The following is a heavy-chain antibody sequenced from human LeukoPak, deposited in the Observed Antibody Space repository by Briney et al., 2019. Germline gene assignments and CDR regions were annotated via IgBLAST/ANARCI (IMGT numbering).Heavy chain of an antibody. J-gene: IGHJ6*03. V-gene: IGHV4-4*07. CDR2: IFTSGNT. CDR3: ARMGRYYYYYMDV. Sequence: PSETLSLTCTVSGGSISSFYWSWIRQPAGKGLEWIGRIFTSGNTNYNPSLKSRVTMSVDTSKNQFSLKLSSVTAADTAVYYCARMGRYYYYYMDVWGKGTTVTVSS. D-gene: IGHD3-16*01. CDR1: GGSISSFY.